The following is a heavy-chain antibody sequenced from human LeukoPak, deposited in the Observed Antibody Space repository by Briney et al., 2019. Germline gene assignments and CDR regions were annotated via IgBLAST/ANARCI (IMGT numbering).Heavy chain of an antibody. CDR1: GFTFSSCD. D-gene: IGHD5-12*01. CDR2: IGTAGDT. CDR3: ARARVATNYYYYGMDV. Sequence: GGSLRLSCAASGFTFSSCDMHWVRQATGKGLEWVSAIGTAGDTYYPGSVKGRFTISRENAKNSLYLQMNSLRAGDTAVYYCARARVATNYYYYGMDVWGQGTTVTVSS. J-gene: IGHJ6*02. V-gene: IGHV3-13*01.